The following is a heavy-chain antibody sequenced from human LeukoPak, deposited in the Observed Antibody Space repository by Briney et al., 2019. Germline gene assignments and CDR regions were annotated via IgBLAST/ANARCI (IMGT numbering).Heavy chain of an antibody. V-gene: IGHV3-21*01. CDR1: GFTFSSYS. D-gene: IGHD3-22*01. Sequence: GGSLRLSCAASGFTFSSYSMNWVRQAPGKGLEWVSFISSSSSYIYYADSVKGRFTISRDNAKNSLYLQMNSLRAEDTAVYYCARSPGATYYYDSSGYYYRSVGKELDYWGQGTLVTVSS. CDR3: ARSPGATYYYDSSGYYYRSVGKELDY. J-gene: IGHJ4*02. CDR2: ISSSSSYI.